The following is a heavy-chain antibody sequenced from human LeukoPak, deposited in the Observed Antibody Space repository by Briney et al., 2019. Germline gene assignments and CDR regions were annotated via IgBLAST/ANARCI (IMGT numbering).Heavy chain of an antibody. Sequence: GGSLRLSCAASGFTFSSYEVNWVRQAPGKGLEWVSYISSSGSTIYYADSVKGRFTISRDNAKNSLYLQMNSLRAEDTAVYYCAKGYIVATIDWGQGTLVTVSS. CDR2: ISSSGSTI. J-gene: IGHJ4*02. CDR3: AKGYIVATID. D-gene: IGHD5-12*01. CDR1: GFTFSSYE. V-gene: IGHV3-48*03.